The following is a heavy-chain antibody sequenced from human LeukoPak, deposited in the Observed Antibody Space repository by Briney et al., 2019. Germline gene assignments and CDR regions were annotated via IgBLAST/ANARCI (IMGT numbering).Heavy chain of an antibody. V-gene: IGHV4-59*03. D-gene: IGHD6-19*01. CDR3: ARRCSSGWVFDS. Sequence: PSETLSLTCKVSGASISSYFWSWIRQPPGKGLEWIGYFSPGGSTKYNPSLRSRVTILEDTAKNQLSLKLTSVTPADTAVYFCARRCSSGWVFDSWGRGTLVTVSS. CDR2: FSPGGST. CDR1: GASISSYF. J-gene: IGHJ4*02.